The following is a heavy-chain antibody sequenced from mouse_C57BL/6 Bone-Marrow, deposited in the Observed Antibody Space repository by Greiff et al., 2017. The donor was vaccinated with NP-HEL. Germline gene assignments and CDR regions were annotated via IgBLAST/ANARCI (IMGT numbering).Heavy chain of an antibody. J-gene: IGHJ3*01. Sequence: DVKLQESGPELVKPGASVKMSCKASGYTFTDYNMHWVKQSHGKSLEWIGYINPNNGGTSYNQKFKGKATLTVNKSSSTAYMELRSLTSEDSAVYYCAREVLGSSAWFAYWGQGTLVTVSA. D-gene: IGHD3-2*02. CDR2: INPNNGGT. V-gene: IGHV1-22*01. CDR3: AREVLGSSAWFAY. CDR1: GYTFTDYN.